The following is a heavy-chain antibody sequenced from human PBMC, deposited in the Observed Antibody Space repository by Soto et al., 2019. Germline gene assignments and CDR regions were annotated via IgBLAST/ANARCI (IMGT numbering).Heavy chain of an antibody. J-gene: IGHJ6*02. CDR1: GGSISSGDYY. CDR2: IYYSGSA. D-gene: IGHD1-7*01. CDR3: ARGGNWNSYYYNGMDV. Sequence: PSETLSLTCTVSGGSISSGDYYWSWIRQPPGKGLEWIGYIYYSGSAYYSPSLQSRVSISVDSSKNQFSLKLSSVTAADTAVYYCARGGNWNSYYYNGMDVWGQGTTVTVSS. V-gene: IGHV4-30-4*01.